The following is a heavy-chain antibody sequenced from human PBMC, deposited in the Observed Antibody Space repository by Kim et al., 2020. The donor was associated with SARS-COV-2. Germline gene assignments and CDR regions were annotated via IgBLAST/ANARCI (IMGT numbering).Heavy chain of an antibody. CDR2: VFYSGSA. D-gene: IGHD3-22*01. J-gene: IGHJ6*03. V-gene: IGHV4-59*08. CDR1: GGSVSSFY. Sequence: SETLSLTCTVFGGSVSSFYWTWIRKPPGKGLEWIGHVFYSGSAYYNPSLKSRVTISADVYKTQISLKLTSVTAADTAVYYCARYAESSGSPLYYMDVWG. CDR3: ARYAESSGSPLYYMDV.